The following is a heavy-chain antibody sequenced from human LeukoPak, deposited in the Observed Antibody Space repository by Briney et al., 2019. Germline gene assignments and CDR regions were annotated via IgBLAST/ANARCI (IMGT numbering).Heavy chain of an antibody. D-gene: IGHD6-13*01. V-gene: IGHV4-39*01. J-gene: IGHJ4*02. CDR3: ASLIAAAGTSVKDY. Sequence: SETLSLTCNVSGVSISSSSYYWGWIRQPPGKGLEWIGSIYSSGSTYYNSSLKSRVTISIDTSKNQVSLKMSSVTAADTAVYYCASLIAAAGTSVKDYWGQGTLVTVSS. CDR2: IYSSGST. CDR1: GVSISSSSYY.